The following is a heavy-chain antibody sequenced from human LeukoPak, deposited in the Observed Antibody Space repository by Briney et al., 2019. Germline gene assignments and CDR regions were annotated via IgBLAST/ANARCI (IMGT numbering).Heavy chain of an antibody. CDR2: IYSGGST. Sequence: GGSLRLSCAASGFTVSSNYMSWVRQAPGKGLEWVSVIYSGGSTYYADSVKGRFTISRDNSKNTLYLQMNSLRAEDTAVYYCARDPLSSYYYYYGMDVWGQGTTVTASS. J-gene: IGHJ6*02. CDR3: ARDPLSSYYYYYGMDV. V-gene: IGHV3-66*01. CDR1: GFTVSSNY.